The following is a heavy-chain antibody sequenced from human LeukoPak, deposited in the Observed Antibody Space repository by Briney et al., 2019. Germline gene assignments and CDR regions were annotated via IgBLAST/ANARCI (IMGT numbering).Heavy chain of an antibody. D-gene: IGHD6-19*01. J-gene: IGHJ4*02. V-gene: IGHV3-30*02. CDR1: GFTFSSYG. Sequence: PGRSLRLSCAASGFTFSSYGMHWVRQAPGKGLEWVAFIQYHGNTKNYADSVKGRFTISRDNSKNTLYLQMNSLTAEDTAVYYCAKDSAVAGTDYWGRGTLLTVSS. CDR2: IQYHGNTK. CDR3: AKDSAVAGTDY.